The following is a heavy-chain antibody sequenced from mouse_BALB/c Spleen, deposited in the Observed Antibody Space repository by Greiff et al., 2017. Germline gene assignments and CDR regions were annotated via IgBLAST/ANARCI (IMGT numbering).Heavy chain of an antibody. CDR3: ARGGGLRRGDWYFDV. D-gene: IGHD2-2*01. V-gene: IGHV1S34*01. CDR1: GYSFTGYY. J-gene: IGHJ1*01. Sequence: LVKTGASVKISCKASGYSFTGYYMHWVKQSHGKSLEWIGYISCYNGATSYNQKFKGKATFTVDTSSSTAYMQFNSLTSEDSAVYYWARGGGLRRGDWYFDVWGAGTTVTVSS. CDR2: ISCYNGAT.